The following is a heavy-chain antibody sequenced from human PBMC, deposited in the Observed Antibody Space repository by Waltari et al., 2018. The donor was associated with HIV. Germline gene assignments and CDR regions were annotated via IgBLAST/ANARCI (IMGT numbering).Heavy chain of an antibody. V-gene: IGHV3-23*01. CDR3: TKNWSEDEKGS. Sequence: EVQLLESGGGLVQPGGSLRLSCAASGFTFSSYAMCWVRQAPGKGLEWVSVISDSACTTYYADSVKGRFTISRDNSKNTLYLQMNSLRAEDTAIYFCTKNWSEDEKGSWGQGTLVTVSS. D-gene: IGHD1-1*01. CDR2: ISDSACTT. CDR1: GFTFSSYA. J-gene: IGHJ5*02.